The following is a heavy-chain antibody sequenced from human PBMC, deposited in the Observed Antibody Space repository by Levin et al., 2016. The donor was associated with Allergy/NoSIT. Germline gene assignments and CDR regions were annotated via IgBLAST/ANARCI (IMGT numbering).Heavy chain of an antibody. Sequence: SETLSLTCTVSGGSISSSSYYWGWIRQPPGKGLEWIGSIYYSGSTYYNPSLKSRVTISVDTSKNQFSLKLSSVTAADTAVYYCASGEKGTFDYWGQGTLVTVSS. J-gene: IGHJ4*02. CDR3: ASGEKGTFDY. CDR2: IYYSGST. V-gene: IGHV4-39*07. D-gene: IGHD3-10*01. CDR1: GGSISSSSYY.